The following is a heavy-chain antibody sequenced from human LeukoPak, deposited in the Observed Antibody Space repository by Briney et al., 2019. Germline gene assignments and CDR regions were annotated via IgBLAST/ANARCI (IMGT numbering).Heavy chain of an antibody. CDR3: ATSLDYYDSSGYWDY. CDR1: GFTFSDYY. CDR2: ISSSGSTI. Sequence: GGSLRLSCAASGFTFSDYYMSWIRQAPGKGLEWVSYISSSGSTIYYADSVKGRFTNSRDNAKNSLYLQMNSLRAEDTAVYYCATSLDYYDSSGYWDYWGQGTLVTVSS. V-gene: IGHV3-11*01. D-gene: IGHD3-22*01. J-gene: IGHJ4*02.